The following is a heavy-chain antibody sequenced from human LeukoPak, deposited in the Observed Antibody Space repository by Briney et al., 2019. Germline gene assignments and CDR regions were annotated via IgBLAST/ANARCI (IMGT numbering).Heavy chain of an antibody. D-gene: IGHD1-26*01. Sequence: PSETLSLTCAVDGGSFSGYYWTWIRQPPGKGLEWIGEINHSGDTNSHTSLRSRVTLSVDPSNKQFSLRLTSVTAADTAVYFCARGHSTSGLDFWGQGALVSVSS. CDR1: GGSFSGYY. CDR2: INHSGDT. CDR3: ARGHSTSGLDF. V-gene: IGHV4-34*01. J-gene: IGHJ4*02.